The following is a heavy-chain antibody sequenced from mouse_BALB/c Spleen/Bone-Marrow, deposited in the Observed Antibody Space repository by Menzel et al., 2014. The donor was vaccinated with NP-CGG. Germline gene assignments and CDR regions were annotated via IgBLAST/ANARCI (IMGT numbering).Heavy chain of an antibody. CDR2: INPYNDGT. V-gene: IGHV1-14*01. CDR1: GYTFTSYV. J-gene: IGHJ3*01. CDR3: ARSGRYAGFAY. D-gene: IGHD2-14*01. Sequence: EVQLQQSGPELVKPGASVKMPCKASGYTFTSYVMHWVKQKPGQGLEWIGYINPYNDGTKYNEKFKGKATLTSDKSSSTAYMELSSLTSEDSAVYNCARSGRYAGFAYWGQGTPVTVSP.